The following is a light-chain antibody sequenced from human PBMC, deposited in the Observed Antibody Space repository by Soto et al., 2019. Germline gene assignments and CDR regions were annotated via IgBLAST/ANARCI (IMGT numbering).Light chain of an antibody. V-gene: IGKV1-5*03. Sequence: DIQMTQSPSTLSVSVGERVTITYRASQSISSWLAWYQQKPGKAPKLLIYKASSLESGVPSRFSGSGSGTEFTLTISSLQPDDFATYYCQQYNSYSYTFGQGTKLEIK. CDR1: QSISSW. CDR3: QQYNSYSYT. J-gene: IGKJ2*01. CDR2: KAS.